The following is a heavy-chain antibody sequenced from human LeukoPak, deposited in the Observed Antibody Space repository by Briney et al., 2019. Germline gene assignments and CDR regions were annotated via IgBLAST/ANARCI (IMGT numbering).Heavy chain of an antibody. CDR3: TTDPDYYDSSGYLPSFDY. Sequence: GGSLRLSCAASGFTFSNAWMSWVRQAPGKGLERVGRIKSKTDGGTTDYAAPVKGRFTISRDDSKNTLYLQMNSLKTEDTAVYYCTTDPDYYDSSGYLPSFDYWGQGTLVTVSS. D-gene: IGHD3-22*01. J-gene: IGHJ4*02. CDR1: GFTFSNAW. V-gene: IGHV3-15*01. CDR2: IKSKTDGGTT.